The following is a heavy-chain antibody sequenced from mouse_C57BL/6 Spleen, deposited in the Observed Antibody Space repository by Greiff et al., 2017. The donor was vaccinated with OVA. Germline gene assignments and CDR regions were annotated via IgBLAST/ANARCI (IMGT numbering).Heavy chain of an antibody. CDR3: ARVLGRDWYFDV. J-gene: IGHJ1*03. V-gene: IGHV5-4*03. CDR1: GFTFSSYA. D-gene: IGHD4-1*01. Sequence: EVKLEESGGGLVKPGGSLKLSCAASGFTFSSYAMSWVRQTPEKRLEWVATISDGGSYTYYPDNVKGRFTISRDNAKNNLYLQMSHLKSEDTAMYYCARVLGRDWYFDVWGTGTTVTVSS. CDR2: ISDGGSYT.